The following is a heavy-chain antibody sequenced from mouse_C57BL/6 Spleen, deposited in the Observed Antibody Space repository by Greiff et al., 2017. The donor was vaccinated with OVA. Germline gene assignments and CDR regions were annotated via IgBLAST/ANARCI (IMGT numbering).Heavy chain of an antibody. V-gene: IGHV5-17*01. CDR1: GFTFSDYG. CDR2: ISSGSSTI. D-gene: IGHD1-1*01. J-gene: IGHJ2*01. CDR3: ARSSSYYGRSYGSYYVYY. Sequence: EVKVVESGGGLVKPGGSLKLSCAASGFTFSDYGMHWVRQAPEKGLEWVAYISSGSSTIYYADTVKGRITISRDNAKNTLFLQMTSLRSEDTAMYYCARSSSYYGRSYGSYYVYYWGQGTTLTVSS.